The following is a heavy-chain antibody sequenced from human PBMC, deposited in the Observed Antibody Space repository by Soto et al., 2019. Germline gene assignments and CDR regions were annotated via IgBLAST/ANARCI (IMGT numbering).Heavy chain of an antibody. CDR1: GYTFTNSG. CDR2: FDPEDGET. V-gene: IGHV1-24*01. CDR3: ATLGWWELRAS. D-gene: IGHD1-26*01. J-gene: IGHJ4*02. Sequence: ASVKVSCKASGYTFTNSGINWVRQAPGQGLEWMGGFDPEDGETIYAQKFQGRVTMTEDTSTDTAYMELSSLRSEDTAVYYCATLGWWELRASWGQGTLVTVSS.